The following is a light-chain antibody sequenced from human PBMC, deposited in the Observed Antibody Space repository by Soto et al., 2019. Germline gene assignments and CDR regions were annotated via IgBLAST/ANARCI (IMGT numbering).Light chain of an antibody. V-gene: IGLV2-14*01. Sequence: QSVLTQPASVSRSPGQSITISCTGTGSDIGAYNYVSWYQQHPDKPPQLIIYEVSNRPSGVSNRFSGSKSGITASLTISGLQADDEAYYHCSSYTSSGTFVVFGGGTKLTVL. J-gene: IGLJ2*01. CDR2: EVS. CDR1: GSDIGAYNY. CDR3: SSYTSSGTFVV.